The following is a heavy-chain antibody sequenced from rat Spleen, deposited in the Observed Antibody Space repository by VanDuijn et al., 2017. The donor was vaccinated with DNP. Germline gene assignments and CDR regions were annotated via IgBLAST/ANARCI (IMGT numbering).Heavy chain of an antibody. V-gene: IGHV5-20*01. Sequence: EVQMVESGGGLVQPGGSLKLSCAASGFIFSNYDMAWVRQAPTKGLEWVASISHSGGITYYRDSVKGRFTVSRDNAKTSLYLQMNSLRSEDTATYYCTKDLQWYAMDAWGQGTSVTVSS. CDR1: GFIFSNYD. J-gene: IGHJ4*01. CDR2: ISHSGGIT. CDR3: TKDLQWYAMDA. D-gene: IGHD1-1*01.